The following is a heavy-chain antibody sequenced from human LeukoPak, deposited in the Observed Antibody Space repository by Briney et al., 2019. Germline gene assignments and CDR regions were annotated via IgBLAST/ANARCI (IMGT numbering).Heavy chain of an antibody. Sequence: GGPLRLSCAASGFTFSSYWMSWVRQAPGKGLEWVANIKQDGSEKNYVDPVKGRFTISRDNSKNTLYLQMNSLRAEDTAVYLCAKHLWRDLLSFGEGYYFGHWGQGTLVTVSS. CDR2: IKQDGSEK. CDR1: GFTFSSYW. J-gene: IGHJ4*02. D-gene: IGHD3-10*01. V-gene: IGHV3-7*03. CDR3: AKHLWRDLLSFGEGYYFGH.